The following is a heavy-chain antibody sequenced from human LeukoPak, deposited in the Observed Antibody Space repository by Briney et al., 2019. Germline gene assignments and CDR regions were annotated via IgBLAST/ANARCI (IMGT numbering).Heavy chain of an antibody. V-gene: IGHV4-30-2*01. CDR3: ARDYYGSGSLIDY. CDR1: GGSISSGGYY. D-gene: IGHD3-10*01. J-gene: IGHJ4*02. Sequence: PSQTLSLTCTVSGGSISSGGYYWSWIRQPPGKGLEWIGYIYHSGSTYYNPSLKSRVTISVDTSKNQFSLRLSSVTAADTAVYYCARDYYGSGSLIDYWGQGTLVTVSS. CDR2: IYHSGST.